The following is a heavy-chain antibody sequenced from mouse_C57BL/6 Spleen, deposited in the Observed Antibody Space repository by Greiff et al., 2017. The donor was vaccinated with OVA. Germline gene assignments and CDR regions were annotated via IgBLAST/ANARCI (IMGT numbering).Heavy chain of an antibody. CDR3: ARDRDYGSSYLYFDV. J-gene: IGHJ1*03. D-gene: IGHD1-1*01. CDR2: ISDGGSYT. Sequence: EVHLVESGGGLVKPGGSLKLSCAASGFTFSSYAMSWVRQTPEKRLEWVATISDGGSYTYYPDNVKGRFTISRDNAKNNLYLQMSHLKSEDTAMYYCARDRDYGSSYLYFDVWGTGTTVTVSS. CDR1: GFTFSSYA. V-gene: IGHV5-4*01.